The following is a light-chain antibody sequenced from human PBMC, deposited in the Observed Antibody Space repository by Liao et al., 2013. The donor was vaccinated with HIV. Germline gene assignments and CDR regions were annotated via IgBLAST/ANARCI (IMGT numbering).Light chain of an antibody. V-gene: IGLV3-21*01. CDR2: YDS. CDR3: QVWDSSSGVV. CDR1: NIGSKS. J-gene: IGLJ2*01. Sequence: SYELTQPPSVSVAPGKTATITCGGNNIGSKSVHWYQQKPGQAPVLVIYYDSDRPSGIPERFSGSNSGNTATLTISRVEAGDEADYYCQVWDSSSGVVFGGGTKLTVL.